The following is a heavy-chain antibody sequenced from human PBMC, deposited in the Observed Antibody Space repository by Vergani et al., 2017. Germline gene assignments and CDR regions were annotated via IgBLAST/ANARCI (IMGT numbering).Heavy chain of an antibody. J-gene: IGHJ4*02. CDR1: GGSISSSNW. D-gene: IGHD2-21*02. Sequence: QVQLQESGPGLVKPPGTLSLTCAVSGGSISSSNWWSWVRQPPGKGLEWIGYIYTSGSTNYNPSLKSRVTISVDTSKNQFSLKLSSVTAADTAVYYCARQGDGVVVTAPLDYWGQGTLVTVSS. V-gene: IGHV4-4*03. CDR3: ARQGDGVVVTAPLDY. CDR2: IYTSGST.